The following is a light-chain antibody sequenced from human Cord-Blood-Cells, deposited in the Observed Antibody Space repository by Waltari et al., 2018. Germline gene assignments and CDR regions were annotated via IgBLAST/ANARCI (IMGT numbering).Light chain of an antibody. CDR2: AAS. Sequence: DIQMTQSLSSLSASVGDRVTITCRASQSISSYLNWYQQKPGKAPKLLIYAASSLQSGVPSRFSGSGSGTEFTLTISSLQPEDFATYYCQQRYSTPLTFGGGTKVEIK. V-gene: IGKV1-39*01. CDR3: QQRYSTPLT. CDR1: QSISSY. J-gene: IGKJ4*01.